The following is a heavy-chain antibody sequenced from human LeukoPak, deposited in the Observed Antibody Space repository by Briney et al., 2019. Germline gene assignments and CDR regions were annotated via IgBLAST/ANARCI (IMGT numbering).Heavy chain of an antibody. V-gene: IGHV3-48*01. CDR3: ARSQPYYDYVWGSYRSIDY. Sequence: PGGSLRLSCAASGFTFSSYSMNWVRQAPGKGLEWVSYISSSSSTIYYADSVKGRFTISRDNAKNSLYLQMNSLRAEDTAVYYCARSQPYYDYVWGSYRSIDYWGQGTLVTVSS. J-gene: IGHJ4*02. CDR2: ISSSSSTI. CDR1: GFTFSSYS. D-gene: IGHD3-16*02.